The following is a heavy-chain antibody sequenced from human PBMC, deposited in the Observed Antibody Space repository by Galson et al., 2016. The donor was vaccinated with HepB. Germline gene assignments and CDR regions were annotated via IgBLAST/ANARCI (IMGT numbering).Heavy chain of an antibody. CDR3: ARPGLGTKASFDY. CDR1: DGSLSSSSFS. V-gene: IGHV4-39*01. CDR2: VYRGRT. Sequence: ETLSPTCTVSDGSLSSSSFSWGRIRQPPGKGLEWIGTVYRGRTSSNPSLEGRVTLSVGMSTVLVYLKLPSLTAADPAVYYCARPGLGTKASFDYWGQGTLVAVSS. J-gene: IGHJ4*02. D-gene: IGHD1-7*01.